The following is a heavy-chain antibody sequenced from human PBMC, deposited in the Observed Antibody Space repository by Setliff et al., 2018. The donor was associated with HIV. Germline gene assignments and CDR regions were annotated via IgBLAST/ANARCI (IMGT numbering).Heavy chain of an antibody. V-gene: IGHV1-69*13. D-gene: IGHD3-22*01. CDR3: ATGGYYYYDKSDYYYHIDV. Sequence: SVKVPCKASGGTFSSYAISWVRQAPGQGLEWMGGIIPIYGTANYAQKFQGRVTITADESSSTAYMELSSLRSEDTAVYYCATGGYYYYDKSDYYYHIDVWG. CDR1: GGTFSSYA. J-gene: IGHJ6*03. CDR2: IIPIYGTA.